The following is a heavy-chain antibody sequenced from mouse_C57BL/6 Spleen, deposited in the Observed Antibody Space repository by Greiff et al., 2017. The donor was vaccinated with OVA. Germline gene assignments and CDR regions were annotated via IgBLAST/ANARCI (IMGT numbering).Heavy chain of an antibody. CDR3: ARQIPYYFDY. J-gene: IGHJ2*01. CDR2: ISGGGGNT. Sequence: EVKLVESGGGLVKPGGSLKLSCAASGFTFSSYTMSWVRQTPEKRLEWVATISGGGGNTYYPDSVKGRFTISRDNAKNTLYLQMSSLRSEDTALYYCARQIPYYFDYWGQGTTLTVSS. CDR1: GFTFSSYT. V-gene: IGHV5-9*01.